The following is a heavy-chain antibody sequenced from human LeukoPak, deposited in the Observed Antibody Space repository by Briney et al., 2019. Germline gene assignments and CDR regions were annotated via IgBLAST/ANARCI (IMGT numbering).Heavy chain of an antibody. CDR1: GYTFTSYG. J-gene: IGHJ4*02. V-gene: IGHV1-18*01. D-gene: IGHD3-10*01. CDR3: ARDRYVHMVRGVIKPGY. CDR2: ISAYNGNT. Sequence: ASVKVSCKASGYTFTSYGISWVRQAPGQGLEWMGWISAYNGNTNYAQKLQGRVTMTTDTSTTTAYMELRSLRSDETAVYYCARDRYVHMVRGVIKPGYWGQGTLVTVSS.